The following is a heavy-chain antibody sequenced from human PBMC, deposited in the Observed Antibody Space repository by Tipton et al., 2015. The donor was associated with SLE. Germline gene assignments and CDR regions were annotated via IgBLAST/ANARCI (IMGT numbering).Heavy chain of an antibody. D-gene: IGHD6-13*01. Sequence: TLSLTCTVSGGSITNYYWGWVRQPAGKGLEWIGRICCGGSTKYNPSLDSRVSLSVDTSKNQFSLTVNSVTAADTAVYYCARVRIISAGTHFDYWGQGTLVTVSS. V-gene: IGHV4-4*07. CDR3: ARVRIISAGTHFDY. CDR2: ICCGGST. J-gene: IGHJ4*02. CDR1: GGSITNYY.